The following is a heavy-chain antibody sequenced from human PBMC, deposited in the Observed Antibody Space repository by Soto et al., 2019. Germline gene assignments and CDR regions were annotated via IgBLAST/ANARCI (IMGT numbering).Heavy chain of an antibody. Sequence: ASVKVSCKASGHTFTSYGISWVRQAPGQGLEWMGWISGSTANINYAQKFQGRVTMTTDTSTSTAYMELRSLRSGDTAVYFCARSYSTRWYNYFDPWGQGTLVTVSS. CDR2: ISGSTANI. V-gene: IGHV1-18*04. J-gene: IGHJ5*02. D-gene: IGHD2-2*01. CDR1: GHTFTSYG. CDR3: ARSYSTRWYNYFDP.